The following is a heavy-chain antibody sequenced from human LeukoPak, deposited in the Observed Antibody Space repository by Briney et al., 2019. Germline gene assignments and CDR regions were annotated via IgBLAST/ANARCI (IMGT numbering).Heavy chain of an antibody. CDR3: ARVTSGYDLGGAFDI. J-gene: IGHJ3*02. D-gene: IGHD5-12*01. Sequence: PSETLSLTCAVYGGSFSGYYWSWIRQPPGKGLEWIGEINHSGSTNYNPSLKSRVTISVDTSKNQFSLKLSSVTAADTAVYYCARVTSGYDLGGAFDIWGQGTMVTVSS. V-gene: IGHV4-34*01. CDR2: INHSGST. CDR1: GGSFSGYY.